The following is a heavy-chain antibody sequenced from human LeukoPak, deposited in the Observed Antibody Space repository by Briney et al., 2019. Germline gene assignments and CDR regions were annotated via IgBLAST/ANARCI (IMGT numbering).Heavy chain of an antibody. J-gene: IGHJ4*02. D-gene: IGHD1-20*01. CDR2: ISSSGSTI. CDR3: AREGNWNDEDY. V-gene: IGHV3-48*03. Sequence: PGGSLRLSCAASGFTFSSYEMNWVRQVPGKGLEWVSYISSSGSTIYYADSVKGRFTISRDNAKNSLYLQMNSLRAEDTAVYYCAREGNWNDEDYWGQGTLVTVSS. CDR1: GFTFSSYE.